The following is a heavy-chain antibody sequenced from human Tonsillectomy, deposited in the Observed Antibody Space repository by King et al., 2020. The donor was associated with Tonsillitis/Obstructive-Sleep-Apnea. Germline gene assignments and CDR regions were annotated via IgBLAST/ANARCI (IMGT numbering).Heavy chain of an antibody. J-gene: IGHJ1*01. CDR1: GGSISSSSYY. D-gene: IGHD3-22*01. V-gene: IGHV4-39*01. Sequence: QLQESGPGLVKPSETLSLTCTVSGGSISSSSYYWGWIRQPPGKGLEWIGSIYYSGSTYYNPSLKSRVTISVDTSKNQFSLKLSSVTAADTAVYYCARHRPLRLYYYDSSGYSKGYFQHWGQGTLVTVSS. CDR2: IYYSGST. CDR3: ARHRPLRLYYYDSSGYSKGYFQH.